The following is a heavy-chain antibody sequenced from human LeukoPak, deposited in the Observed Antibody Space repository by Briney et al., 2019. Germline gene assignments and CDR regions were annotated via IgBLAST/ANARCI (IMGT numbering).Heavy chain of an antibody. CDR2: ISHDGSKK. D-gene: IGHD6-13*01. CDR1: GFTFSSYG. V-gene: IGHV3-30*18. Sequence: GGSLRLSCAASGFTFSSYGMHWVRQAPGKGLEWVAVISHDGSKKYYADSVKGRFTIPRDNSKNTLYLQMNSLRAEDTAVYYCAKDMTYGYSSSWYPDYWGQGTLVTVSS. CDR3: AKDMTYGYSSSWYPDY. J-gene: IGHJ4*02.